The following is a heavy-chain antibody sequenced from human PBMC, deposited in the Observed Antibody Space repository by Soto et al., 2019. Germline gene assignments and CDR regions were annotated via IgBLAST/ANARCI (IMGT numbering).Heavy chain of an antibody. J-gene: IGHJ4*02. CDR3: VRDPRQGRPFDY. CDR1: GFTLSSYT. V-gene: IGHV3-21*01. Sequence: EGQLVESGGGLVKPGGSLRLSCTASGFTLSSYTMNWVRQAPGKGLEWVSCISGSSSYKYYADSVKGRFTISRDNAKNSLNLQLSNLRAEDTAVYYCVRDPRQGRPFDYWVQGTLVTVSS. CDR2: ISGSSSYK.